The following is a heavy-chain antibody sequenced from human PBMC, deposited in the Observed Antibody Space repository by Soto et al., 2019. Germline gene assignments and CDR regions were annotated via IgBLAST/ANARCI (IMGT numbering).Heavy chain of an antibody. V-gene: IGHV3-30-3*01. Sequence: GGSLRLSCAASGFTFSTYALHWVRQAPGKGLEWVATVTSDGSNKYHADSVEGRFTISRDDSKNTLYLQLNSLRAEDTAVYYCGRITLRTSVDTFDFWGQGTMVTVSS. CDR3: GRITLRTSVDTFDF. J-gene: IGHJ3*01. D-gene: IGHD3-3*01. CDR1: GFTFSTYA. CDR2: VTSDGSNK.